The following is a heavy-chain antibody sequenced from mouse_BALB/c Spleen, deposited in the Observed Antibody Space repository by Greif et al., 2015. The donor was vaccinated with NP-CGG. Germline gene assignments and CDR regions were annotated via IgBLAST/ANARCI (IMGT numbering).Heavy chain of an antibody. CDR3: ARASLYYDYLYWYFDV. D-gene: IGHD2-4*01. CDR1: GFTFSSYA. CDR2: ISSGGST. Sequence: EVHLVESGGGLVKPGGSLKLSCAASGFTFSSYAMSWVRQTPEKRLEWVASISSGGSTYYPGSVKGRFTISRDNARNILFLQMSSLRSEDTAMYYCARASLYYDYLYWYFDVWGAGTTVTVSS. V-gene: IGHV5-6-5*01. J-gene: IGHJ1*01.